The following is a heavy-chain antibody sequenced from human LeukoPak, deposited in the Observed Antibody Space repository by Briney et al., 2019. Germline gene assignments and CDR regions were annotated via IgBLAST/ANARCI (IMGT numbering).Heavy chain of an antibody. CDR3: AREFDSSSSVDNPFDY. CDR1: GDSVSSNSAA. D-gene: IGHD6-6*01. V-gene: IGHV6-1*01. Sequence: SQTLSLTCAISGDSVSSNSAAWNWIRQSPSRGLEWLGRTYYRSKWYNDYAVSVKSRITINPDTSKNQSSLQLNSVTPEDTAVYYCAREFDSSSSVDNPFDYWGQGTLVTVSS. J-gene: IGHJ4*02. CDR2: TYYRSKWYN.